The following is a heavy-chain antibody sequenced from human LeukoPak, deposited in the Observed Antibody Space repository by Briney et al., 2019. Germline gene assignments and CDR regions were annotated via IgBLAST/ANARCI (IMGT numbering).Heavy chain of an antibody. V-gene: IGHV3-15*01. CDR1: GFTFSNVW. CDR2: IKKKIEGGTT. Sequence: GGSLRLSCAASGFTFSNVWMNWVRQAPGKGLEWIGRIKKKIEGGTTEYAAPVKGRFTIARDDSKNTLYLQMNSLTTEDTAVYYCTTRITTTSDFWGQGTLVTVSS. J-gene: IGHJ4*02. D-gene: IGHD3-22*01. CDR3: TTRITTTSDF.